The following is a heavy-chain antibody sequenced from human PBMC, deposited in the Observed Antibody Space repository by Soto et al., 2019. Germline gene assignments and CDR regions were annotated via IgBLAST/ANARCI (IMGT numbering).Heavy chain of an antibody. V-gene: IGHV1-2*02. D-gene: IGHD6-6*01. CDR3: ARGDSSSSNHDGFDI. CDR2: INPNSGGT. Sequence: ASVKVSCNASGYTFTGYYMHWVLHAPGQGLEWMGWINPNSGGTNYAQKFQGRVTMTRDTSISTAYMELSRLRSDDTAVYYSARGDSSSSNHDGFDICGQGTMVTVSS. J-gene: IGHJ3*02. CDR1: GYTFTGYY.